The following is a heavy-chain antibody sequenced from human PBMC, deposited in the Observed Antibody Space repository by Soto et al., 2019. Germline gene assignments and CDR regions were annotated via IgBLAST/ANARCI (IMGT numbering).Heavy chain of an antibody. J-gene: IGHJ3*02. D-gene: IGHD1-26*01. CDR2: INSDGSTT. Sequence: EVQLVESGGGLVQPGGSLRLSCAAAGFTFSSHWMHWVRQVPGKGLVWVSRINSDGSTTTYAYSVKGRFTISRDNAKNNLYLQLNSLRAEDTAVYSCARGQEGGSYFLAFDIWGQGTMVTVSS. V-gene: IGHV3-74*01. CDR1: GFTFSSHW. CDR3: ARGQEGGSYFLAFDI.